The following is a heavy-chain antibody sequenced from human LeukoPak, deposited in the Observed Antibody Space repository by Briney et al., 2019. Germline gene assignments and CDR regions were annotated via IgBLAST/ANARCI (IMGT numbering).Heavy chain of an antibody. J-gene: IGHJ4*02. D-gene: IGHD3-16*01. CDR3: AKDEDYAGGVADY. V-gene: IGHV3-30*18. CDR2: ISYDGSNK. Sequence: GGSLRLSCAASGFTFSSYGMHWVRQAPGKGLEWVAVISYDGSNKYYADSVKGRFTISRDNSKNTLYLQMNSLRAEDTAVYYCAKDEDYAGGVADYWGQGTLVTVSS. CDR1: GFTFSSYG.